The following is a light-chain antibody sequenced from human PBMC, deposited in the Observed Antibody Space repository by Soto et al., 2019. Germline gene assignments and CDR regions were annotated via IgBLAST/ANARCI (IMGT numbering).Light chain of an antibody. CDR1: QSISTW. J-gene: IGKJ4*01. Sequence: DILMTQSPSTLSASVGDRVTITCRASQSISTWLAWYQQKPGKAPKLLIYKASSLGGGVPSRFSGSGSGTEFNITISSLQTDDFATYYCQQYNTYPLTFGGGTKVDIK. CDR3: QQYNTYPLT. V-gene: IGKV1-5*03. CDR2: KAS.